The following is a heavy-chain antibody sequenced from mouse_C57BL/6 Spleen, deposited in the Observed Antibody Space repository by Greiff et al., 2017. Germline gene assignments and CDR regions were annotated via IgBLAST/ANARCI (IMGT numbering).Heavy chain of an antibody. V-gene: IGHV5-4*01. CDR2: ISDGGSYT. D-gene: IGHD1-1*01. J-gene: IGHJ2*03. CDR1: GFTFSSYA. Sequence: EVQRVESGGGLVKPGGSLKLSCAASGFTFSSYAMSWVRQTPEKRLEWVATISDGGSYTYYPDNVKGRFTISRDNAKNSMYLQMCHLKSEDTAMYYCARGDDGDFDYWGQGTRRTVAS. CDR3: ARGDDGDFDY.